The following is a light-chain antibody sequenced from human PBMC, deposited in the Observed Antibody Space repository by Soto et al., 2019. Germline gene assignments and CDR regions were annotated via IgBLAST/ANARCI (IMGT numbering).Light chain of an antibody. CDR3: SSYAGSNNVV. Sequence: QSALTQPPSASGSPGQSGTISCTGTSSDVGGYNYVSWYQQHPGKAPKLMIYEVTKRPSGVPDRFSGSKSGNTASLTVSVLQAEDEADYYCSSYAGSNNVVFGGGTKLTVL. J-gene: IGLJ2*01. V-gene: IGLV2-8*01. CDR2: EVT. CDR1: SSDVGGYNY.